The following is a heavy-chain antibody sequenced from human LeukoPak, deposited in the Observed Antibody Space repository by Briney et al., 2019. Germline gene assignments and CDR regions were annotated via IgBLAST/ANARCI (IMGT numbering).Heavy chain of an antibody. CDR2: ISSNGGST. D-gene: IGHD6-13*01. CDR1: GFTFSSYA. CDR3: ARDGAAARFDY. Sequence: GGSLRLSCAASGFTFSSYAMHWVRQAPGKGLEYVSAISSNGGSTYYANSVKGRFTISRDNSKNTLYLQMGSLRAEGMAVYFCARDGAAARFDYWGQGTLVTVSS. J-gene: IGHJ4*02. V-gene: IGHV3-64*01.